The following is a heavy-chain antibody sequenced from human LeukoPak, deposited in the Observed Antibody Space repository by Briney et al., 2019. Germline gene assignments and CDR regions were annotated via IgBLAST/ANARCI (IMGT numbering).Heavy chain of an antibody. CDR1: GDSISSSSYY. Sequence: SETLSLTCTVSGDSISSSSYYWGWIRQPPGKGLEWIGSIYYSGSTYYNPSLKSRVTISVDTSKNQFSLKLSSVTAADTAVYYCARPTDYGGNSDYWGQGTLVTVSS. J-gene: IGHJ4*02. CDR2: IYYSGST. CDR3: ARPTDYGGNSDY. D-gene: IGHD4-23*01. V-gene: IGHV4-39*01.